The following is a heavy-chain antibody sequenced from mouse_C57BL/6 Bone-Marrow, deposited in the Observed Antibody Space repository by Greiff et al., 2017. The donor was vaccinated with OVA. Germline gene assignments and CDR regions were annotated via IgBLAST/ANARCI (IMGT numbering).Heavy chain of an antibody. CDR1: GYTFTSYW. Sequence: VQLQQPGAELVMPGASVKLSCKASGYTFTSYWMHWVKQRPGQGLEWIGEIDPSDSYTNYNQKFKGKSTLTVDKSSSTAYMQLSSLTSEDSAVYYCARLGSGYYGSSYGYFDVWGTGTTVTVSS. V-gene: IGHV1-69*01. CDR3: ARLGSGYYGSSYGYFDV. J-gene: IGHJ1*03. CDR2: IDPSDSYT. D-gene: IGHD1-1*01.